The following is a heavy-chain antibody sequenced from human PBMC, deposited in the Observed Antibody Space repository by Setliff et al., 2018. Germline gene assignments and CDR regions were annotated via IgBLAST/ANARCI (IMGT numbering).Heavy chain of an antibody. CDR3: AREQWLDPPGYYYMDV. Sequence: SETLSLTCTVSGGSISNYYWSWIRQPAGKGLEWIGHIYIGGSANYNPSLKSRVTMSIDTSKNQFSLKLNSVTAADMAVYYCAREQWLDPPGYYYMDVWAKGTTVTGLL. V-gene: IGHV4-4*07. CDR2: IYIGGSA. CDR1: GGSISNYY. D-gene: IGHD6-19*01. J-gene: IGHJ6*03.